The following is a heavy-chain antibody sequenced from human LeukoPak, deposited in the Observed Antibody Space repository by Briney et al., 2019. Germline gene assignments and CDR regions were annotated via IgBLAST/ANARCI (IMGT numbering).Heavy chain of an antibody. V-gene: IGHV4-59*13. CDR1: GGSISSYY. D-gene: IGHD1-26*01. CDR3: ARASGSYFPFDY. J-gene: IGHJ4*02. CDR2: IYYSGST. Sequence: PSETLSLTCTVSGGSISSYYWSWIRQPPGKGLEWIGYIYYSGSTNYNPSLKNRVTISVDTSKNQFSLKLSSVTAADTAVYYCARASGSYFPFDYWGQGTLVTVSS.